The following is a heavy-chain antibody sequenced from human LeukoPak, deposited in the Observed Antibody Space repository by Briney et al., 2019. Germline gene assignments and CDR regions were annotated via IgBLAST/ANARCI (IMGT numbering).Heavy chain of an antibody. J-gene: IGHJ3*02. V-gene: IGHV3-23*01. CDR1: GFTFSSYA. CDR2: ISGSGGST. D-gene: IGHD7-27*01. Sequence: GGSLRLSCAAPGFTFSSYAMSWVRQAPGKGLEWVSAISGSGGSTYYADSVKGRFTISRDNSKNSLYLQMNSLRAEDTAVYYCARDGDKDAFDIWGQGTMVTVSS. CDR3: ARDGDKDAFDI.